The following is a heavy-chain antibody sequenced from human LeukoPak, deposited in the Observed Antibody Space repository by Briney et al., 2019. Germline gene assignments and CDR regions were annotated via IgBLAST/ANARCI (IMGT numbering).Heavy chain of an antibody. Sequence: PGGSLRLSCAASGFTFSSYSMNWVRQAPGKGLEWVSSISSSSSYIYYAVSVKGRFTISRDNAKNSLYLQMNSLRAEDTAVYYCASEITMIVVVSVTRAFDIWGQGTMVTVSS. CDR2: ISSSSSYI. J-gene: IGHJ3*02. CDR1: GFTFSSYS. D-gene: IGHD3-22*01. CDR3: ASEITMIVVVSVTRAFDI. V-gene: IGHV3-21*01.